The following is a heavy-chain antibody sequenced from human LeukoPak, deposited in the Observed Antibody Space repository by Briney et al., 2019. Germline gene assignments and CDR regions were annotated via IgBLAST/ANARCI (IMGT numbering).Heavy chain of an antibody. V-gene: IGHV4-34*01. CDR3: ARASKGTGITMVRGVFNWFDP. CDR2: INHSGST. CDR1: GGSFSGYY. J-gene: IGHJ5*02. Sequence: PSETLSLTCAVYGGSFSGYYWSWIRQPPGKGLEWIGEINHSGSTNYNPSLTSRVTISVDTSKNQFSLKLSSVTAADTAVYYCARASKGTGITMVRGVFNWFDPWGQGTLVTVSS. D-gene: IGHD3-10*01.